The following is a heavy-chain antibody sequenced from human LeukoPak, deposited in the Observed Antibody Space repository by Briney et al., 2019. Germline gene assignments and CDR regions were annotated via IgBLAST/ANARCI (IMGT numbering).Heavy chain of an antibody. CDR1: GGSISSGGYS. V-gene: IGHV4-30-2*01. CDR2: IYHSGST. J-gene: IGHJ5*02. Sequence: SETLSLTCAVSGGSISSGGYSWSWIRQPPGKGLEWIGYIYHSGSTYYNPSLKSRVTISVDRSKNQFSLKPSSVTAADTAVYYCARDHGDYGNWFDPWGQGTLVTVSS. CDR3: ARDHGDYGNWFDP. D-gene: IGHD4-17*01.